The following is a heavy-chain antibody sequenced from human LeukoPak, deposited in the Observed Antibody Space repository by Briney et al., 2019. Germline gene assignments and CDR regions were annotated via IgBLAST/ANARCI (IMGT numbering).Heavy chain of an antibody. CDR2: IYYSGST. V-gene: IGHV4-59*12. J-gene: IGHJ4*02. CDR1: GGSISSYY. D-gene: IGHD2-2*01. CDR3: ARGGGYCSSTSCYAFDY. Sequence: SETLSLTCTVSGGSISSYYWSWIRQPPGKGLGWIGYIYYSGSTNYNPSLKSRVTISVDTSKNQFSLKLSSVTAADTAVYYCARGGGYCSSTSCYAFDYWGQGTLVTVSS.